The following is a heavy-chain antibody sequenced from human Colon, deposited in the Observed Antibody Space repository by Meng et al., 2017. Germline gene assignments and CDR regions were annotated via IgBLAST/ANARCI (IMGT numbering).Heavy chain of an antibody. CDR3: ARGWGTTRYSYSDY. CDR2: ISTYNGNT. V-gene: IGHV1-18*01. Sequence: QVGAVQSRPEVKKPGASVKVSCKASNYTFTAFSITWVRQAPGQGLEWMGWISTYNGNTNYAQKFQGRVTLTTDTSTSTAYMELRSLGSDDTAVYYCARGWGTTRYSYSDYWGQGTLVTVSS. J-gene: IGHJ4*02. D-gene: IGHD3-16*01. CDR1: NYTFTAFS.